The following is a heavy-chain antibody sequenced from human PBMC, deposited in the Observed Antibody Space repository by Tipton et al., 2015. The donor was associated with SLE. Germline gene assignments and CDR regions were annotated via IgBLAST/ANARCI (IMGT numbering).Heavy chain of an antibody. Sequence: TLSLTCTVSGGSISSGSYYWSWIRQPAGKGLEWIGYIYTSGSTNYNPSLKSRVTISVDTSKNQFSLKLSSVTAADTAVYYCARDEPGWIQLWPSWGQGTLVTVSS. V-gene: IGHV4-61*09. CDR1: GGSISSGSYY. CDR2: IYTSGST. J-gene: IGHJ4*02. D-gene: IGHD5-18*01. CDR3: ARDEPGWIQLWPS.